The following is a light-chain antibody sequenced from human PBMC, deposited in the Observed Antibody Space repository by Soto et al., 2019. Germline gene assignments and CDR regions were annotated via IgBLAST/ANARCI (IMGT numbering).Light chain of an antibody. V-gene: IGKV3-15*01. J-gene: IGKJ5*01. Sequence: ESVLTQSPGTLSLSPGERATLSCRASQAVRSSYLAWYQQKPGQAPRLLIYGASTRATGIPARFSGSGSGTEFTLTISSLQSEDFAVYYCQQYNNWPPITFGQGTRLEI. CDR2: GAS. CDR3: QQYNNWPPIT. CDR1: QAVRSSY.